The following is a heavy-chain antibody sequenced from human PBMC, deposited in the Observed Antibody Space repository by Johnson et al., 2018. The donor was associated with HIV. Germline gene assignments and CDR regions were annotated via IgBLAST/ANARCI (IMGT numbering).Heavy chain of an antibody. Sequence: QVQLVESGGGLVQPGGSLRLSCAASGFTFSSYDMHWVRQAPGKGLEWVAVISYDGSNNYYADSVKGRFTISRDNSKNTLYLQVTSLRAEDTAVYYCAKPPAMGADAFDIWGQGTGVTVSS. D-gene: IGHD3-16*01. J-gene: IGHJ3*02. CDR3: AKPPAMGADAFDI. CDR2: ISYDGSNN. CDR1: GFTFSSYD. V-gene: IGHV3-30*18.